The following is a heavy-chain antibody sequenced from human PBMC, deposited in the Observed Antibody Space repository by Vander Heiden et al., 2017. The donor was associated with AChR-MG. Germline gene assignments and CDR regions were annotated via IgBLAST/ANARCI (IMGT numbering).Heavy chain of an antibody. J-gene: IGHJ3*02. Sequence: EVQLVESGGGLVQPGGSLRLSCAASGFTFSSYRMNWVRQAPGKGLEWVSYISSSSSTIYYADSVKGRFTISRDNAKNSLYLQMNSLRDEDTAVYYCAARYDSIAAITDAFDIWGQGTMVTVSS. CDR3: AARYDSIAAITDAFDI. V-gene: IGHV3-48*02. CDR1: GFTFSSYR. CDR2: ISSSSSTI. D-gene: IGHD6-25*01.